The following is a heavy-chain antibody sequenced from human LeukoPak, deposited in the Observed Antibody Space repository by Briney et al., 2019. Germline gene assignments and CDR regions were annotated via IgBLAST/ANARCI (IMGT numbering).Heavy chain of an antibody. CDR1: GYTFTSYG. Sequence: ASVKVSCKASGYTFTSYGITWVRQAPGQGLEWMGWISAYNGNTNYAQKLQGRVTMTTDTSTSTAYMELRGLRSDDTAVYYCAGRDSSGYYNAWGQGALVTVSS. CDR3: AGRDSSGYYNA. D-gene: IGHD3-22*01. CDR2: ISAYNGNT. J-gene: IGHJ5*02. V-gene: IGHV1-18*01.